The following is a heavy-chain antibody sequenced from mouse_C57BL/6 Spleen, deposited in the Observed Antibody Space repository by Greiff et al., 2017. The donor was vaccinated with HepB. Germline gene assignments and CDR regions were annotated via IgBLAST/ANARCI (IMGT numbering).Heavy chain of an antibody. Sequence: EVKLQESGAELVKPGASVKLSCPASGFNIKDYYMHWVKQRTEQGLEWIGRIDPEDGETKYAPKFQGKATITADPSSNTAYLQLSSLTSEDTAVYYCARNYGSSYDAMDYWGQGTSVTVSS. D-gene: IGHD1-1*01. J-gene: IGHJ4*01. CDR1: GFNIKDYY. V-gene: IGHV14-2*01. CDR2: IDPEDGET. CDR3: ARNYGSSYDAMDY.